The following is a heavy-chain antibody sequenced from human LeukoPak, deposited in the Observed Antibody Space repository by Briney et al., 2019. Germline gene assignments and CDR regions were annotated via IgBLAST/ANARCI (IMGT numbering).Heavy chain of an antibody. CDR2: IYYSGST. V-gene: IGHV4-59*01. CDR3: ARDHPLYGLDY. J-gene: IGHJ4*02. CDR1: GGSISSYY. Sequence: SETLSLTCTVSGGSISSYYWSWIRQPPGKGLEWIGYIYYSGSTNYNPSLKSRVTISVDTSKNQFSLKLSSVTAADTAVYYCARDHPLYGLDYWGQGTLVTVSS. D-gene: IGHD2/OR15-2a*01.